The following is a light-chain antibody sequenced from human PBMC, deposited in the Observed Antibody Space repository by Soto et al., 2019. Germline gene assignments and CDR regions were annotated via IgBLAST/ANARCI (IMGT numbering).Light chain of an antibody. J-gene: IGLJ2*01. CDR2: EVT. CDR3: GSKAGSNKHVV. V-gene: IGLV2-8*01. Sequence: QSALTQPPSASGSPGQSVTISCAGSNSDIGASNSVSWYQQHPGKAPKLFISEVTKRPSGVPDRFSGSKSGNTASLTVSGLQAEDEADYYCGSKAGSNKHVVFGGGTQVTVL. CDR1: NSDIGASNS.